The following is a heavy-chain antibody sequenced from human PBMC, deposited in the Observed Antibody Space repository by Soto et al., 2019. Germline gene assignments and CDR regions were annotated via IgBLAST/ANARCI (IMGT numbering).Heavy chain of an antibody. CDR1: GLIFSNYD. V-gene: IGHV3-13*04. CDR2: IGSAGDT. D-gene: IGHD1-26*01. CDR3: ARGYYSGSFPYFDS. Sequence: PGGSLRLSCSASGLIFSNYDMQWVRQTTGKGLEWVSAIGSAGDTYYPGSVKGRFTISRENAKNSLFLQMNSLRAEDTAVYYCARGYYSGSFPYFDSWGQGVLVTVSS. J-gene: IGHJ4*02.